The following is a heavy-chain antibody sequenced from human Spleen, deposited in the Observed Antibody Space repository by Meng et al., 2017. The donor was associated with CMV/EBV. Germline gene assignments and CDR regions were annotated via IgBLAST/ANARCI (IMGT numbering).Heavy chain of an antibody. Sequence: SVKVSCKTSGDTFSRYTISWVRQAPGLGLEWMGRIIPILAIPNYAQRFQGRVTIIADKSTNTVYMELTSLKSDDTAVYYCARAGPYGSGSYYPYDPWGQGTLVTVSS. CDR2: IIPILAIP. V-gene: IGHV1-69*02. J-gene: IGHJ5*02. CDR1: GDTFSRYT. D-gene: IGHD3-10*01. CDR3: ARAGPYGSGSYYPYDP.